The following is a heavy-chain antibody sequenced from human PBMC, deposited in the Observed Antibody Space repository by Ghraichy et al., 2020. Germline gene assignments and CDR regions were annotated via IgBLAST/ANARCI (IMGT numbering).Heavy chain of an antibody. CDR3: ARGYFSSWYYFDP. D-gene: IGHD6-13*01. J-gene: IGHJ4*02. CDR2: IYYNGST. V-gene: IGHV4-61*01. Sequence: SQTLSLTCTVSRGSVSSNSHYWSWIRQPPGKEMQWIAYIYYNGSTNYNPSLKSRVAISMDASKNEFSLKLTSVTTADTAVYYCARGYFSSWYYFDPWGQGALVTVSS. CDR1: RGSVSSNSHY.